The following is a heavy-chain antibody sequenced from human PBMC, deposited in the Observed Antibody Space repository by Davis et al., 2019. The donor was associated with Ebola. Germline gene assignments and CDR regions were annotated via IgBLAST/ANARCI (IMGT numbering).Heavy chain of an antibody. D-gene: IGHD6-13*01. J-gene: IGHJ5*02. CDR1: GGSFSGYY. Sequence: PSETLSLTCAVYGGSFSGYYWSWIRQPPGKGLEWIGEINHSGSTNYNPSLKSRVTISVDTSKNQFSLKLSSVTAADTAVYYCARGLTRAGTRSSSWYSFWFDPWGQGTLVTVSS. CDR2: INHSGST. V-gene: IGHV4-34*01. CDR3: ARGLTRAGTRSSSWYSFWFDP.